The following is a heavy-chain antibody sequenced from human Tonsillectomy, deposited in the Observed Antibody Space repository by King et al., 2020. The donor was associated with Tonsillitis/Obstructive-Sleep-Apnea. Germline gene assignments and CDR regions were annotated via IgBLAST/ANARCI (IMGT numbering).Heavy chain of an antibody. V-gene: IGHV4-39*01. CDR2: IYYSGST. CDR3: AVHSGEYYYDSSGYHNLFDF. Sequence: LQLQESGPGLVKPSETLSLTCTVSGGSISSSSYYWGWIRQPPGQGLEWIGSIYYSGSTYYNPSLKSRVTISVDTSKNQFSLKLSYVTAADTAVYFYAVHSGEYYYDSSGYHNLFDFWGQGTLVTVSS. CDR1: GGSISSSSYY. D-gene: IGHD3-22*01. J-gene: IGHJ4*02.